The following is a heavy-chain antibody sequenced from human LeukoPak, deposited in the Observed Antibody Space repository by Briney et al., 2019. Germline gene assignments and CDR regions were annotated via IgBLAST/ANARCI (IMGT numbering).Heavy chain of an antibody. CDR2: IIPILGIA. J-gene: IGHJ6*02. V-gene: IGHV1-69*04. D-gene: IGHD6-13*01. CDR1: GGTFSSYA. Sequence: ASVKVSCKASGGTFSSYAISWVRQAPGQGLEWMGRIIPILGIANYAQKFQGRVTITADKSTSTAYMELSSLRSEDTAVYYCARASTRHSIAAAGTTYYGMDVRGQGTTVTVSS. CDR3: ARASTRHSIAAAGTTYYGMDV.